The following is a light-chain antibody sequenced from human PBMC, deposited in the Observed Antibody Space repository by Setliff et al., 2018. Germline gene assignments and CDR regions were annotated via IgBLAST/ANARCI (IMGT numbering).Light chain of an antibody. CDR1: GGAVTNGHY. Sequence: QAVVTQEPSLTVSPGGTVTLTCGSSGGAVTNGHYPYWFQQRPGQAPTTLIYDTSNKYSWTPARFSGSLLGGKAALTLSGAQPEDEADYFCFLSYYGTVVFGGGTKVTVL. CDR3: FLSYYGTVV. CDR2: DTS. J-gene: IGLJ2*01. V-gene: IGLV7-46*01.